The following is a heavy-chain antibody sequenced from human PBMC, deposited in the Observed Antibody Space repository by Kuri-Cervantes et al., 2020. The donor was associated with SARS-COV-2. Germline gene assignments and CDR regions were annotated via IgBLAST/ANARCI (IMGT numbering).Heavy chain of an antibody. CDR1: GFTVSSNY. D-gene: IGHD1-26*01. CDR3: AREDRYGGNLNWFDP. J-gene: IGHJ5*02. Sequence: GSLRLSCAASGFTVSSNYMSWVRQAPGKGLEWVSVIYSGGSTYYADSVQGRFTISRDNSKNTLYLQMNSLRVEDTAVYYCAREDRYGGNLNWFDPWGQGTLVTVSS. V-gene: IGHV3-53*01. CDR2: IYSGGST.